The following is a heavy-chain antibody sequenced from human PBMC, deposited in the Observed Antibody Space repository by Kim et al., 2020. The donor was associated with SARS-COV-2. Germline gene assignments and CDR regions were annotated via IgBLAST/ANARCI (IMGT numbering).Heavy chain of an antibody. J-gene: IGHJ4*02. V-gene: IGHV1-46*01. CDR3: ARVGGTYLFDY. Sequence: QRCQGRLDMSSDTATSTVYMELSSLTAADTAVYYCARVGGTYLFDYWGQGTLVTVSS. D-gene: IGHD3-16*02.